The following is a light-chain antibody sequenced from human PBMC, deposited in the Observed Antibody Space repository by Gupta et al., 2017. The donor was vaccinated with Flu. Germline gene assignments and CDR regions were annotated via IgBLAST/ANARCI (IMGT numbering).Light chain of an antibody. V-gene: IGLV3-21*02. CDR3: PVWDSSSHGVV. J-gene: IGLJ2*01. CDR1: NIGNKS. CDR2: GDS. Sequence: GHTARSTGSRNNIGNKSVHWYQQKPGQAPKFVVYGDSDRPSGIPERFSGSNSGNTATLTISGVEAGDEADYYCPVWDSSSHGVVFGGGTKLTVL.